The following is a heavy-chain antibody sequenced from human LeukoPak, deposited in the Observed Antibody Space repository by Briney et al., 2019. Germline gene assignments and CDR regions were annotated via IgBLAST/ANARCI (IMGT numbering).Heavy chain of an antibody. CDR1: GGSISSFY. D-gene: IGHD2-15*01. Sequence: SETLSLTCTVSGGSISSFYWSWIRQPPGKGLEWIGYIYYSGSTNYNPSLKSRVTISGDTSKNQFSLKLSSVTAADTAVYYCARWGEDCSGGTCYYMDVWGKGTTVTVSS. CDR2: IYYSGST. J-gene: IGHJ6*03. CDR3: ARWGEDCSGGTCYYMDV. V-gene: IGHV4-59*12.